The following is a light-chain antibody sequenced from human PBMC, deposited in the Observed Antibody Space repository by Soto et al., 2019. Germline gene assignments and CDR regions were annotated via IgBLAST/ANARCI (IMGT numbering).Light chain of an antibody. CDR3: QQYESTPPT. CDR1: QSVLYSSNNKNY. V-gene: IGKV4-1*01. J-gene: IGKJ2*01. Sequence: DIVMTQSPDSLAVSLGERATINCKSSQSVLYSSNNKNYLAWYQQRPGQPPKLLIYWASTRESGVPDPFSGSGSGTDFTLTITSLQAEDVAVYCCQQYESTPPTFGQGTKLEIK. CDR2: WAS.